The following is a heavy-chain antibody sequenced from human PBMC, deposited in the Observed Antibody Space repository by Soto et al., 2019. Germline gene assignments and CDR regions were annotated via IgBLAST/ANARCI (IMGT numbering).Heavy chain of an antibody. CDR2: ISGYNGNT. Sequence: AAVKVSCKASGYAFPSSATHWVRQAPGQRLEWMGWISGYNGNTNYAERLQGRVTMTTDTSTSTAYMELKSLRYDDTAVYYCAIEGHHGDWGQGT. CDR1: GYAFPSSA. CDR3: AIEGHHGD. J-gene: IGHJ1*01. V-gene: IGHV1-18*01.